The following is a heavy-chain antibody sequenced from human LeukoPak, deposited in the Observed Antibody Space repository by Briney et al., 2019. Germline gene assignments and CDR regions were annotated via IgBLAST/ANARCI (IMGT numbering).Heavy chain of an antibody. CDR3: ARDRISINALDM. V-gene: IGHV4-59*11. CDR2: ISHIGST. CDR1: GASISGHY. D-gene: IGHD1-14*01. J-gene: IGHJ3*02. Sequence: PSETLSLTCTLSGASISGHYLTWIRQPPGKGLEWIGYISHIGSTNYNPSLKSRVTISVDTSKNQFSLKLTSVTAADTAVYYCARDRISINALDMWGQGTMVTVSS.